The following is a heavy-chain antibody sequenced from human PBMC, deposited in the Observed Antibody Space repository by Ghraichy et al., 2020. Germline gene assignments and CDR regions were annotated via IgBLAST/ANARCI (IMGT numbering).Heavy chain of an antibody. CDR3: ARDKFPIYGDYAYWFDP. V-gene: IGHV4-4*02. CDR1: GGSISSSNW. Sequence: SETLSLTCAVSGGSISSSNWWSWVRQPPGKGLEWIGEIYHSGSTNYNPSLKSRVTISVDKSKNQFSLKLSSVTAADTAVYYCARDKFPIYGDYAYWFDPWGQGTLVTVSS. CDR2: IYHSGST. D-gene: IGHD4-17*01. J-gene: IGHJ5*02.